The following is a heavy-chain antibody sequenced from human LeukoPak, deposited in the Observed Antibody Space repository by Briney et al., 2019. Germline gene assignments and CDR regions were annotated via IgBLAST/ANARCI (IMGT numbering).Heavy chain of an antibody. V-gene: IGHV4-4*02. CDR3: ARRYGSRWFDP. CDR1: GGSITTDNW. CDR2: IYHSGSI. Sequence: SGTLSLTCAVSGGSITTDNWWGWVRQPPGKGLEWIGEIYHSGSINYNPSLKSRITMSVDKSKNQFSLKLSSVTAADTAVYYCARRYGSRWFDPWGQGTLVTVSS. D-gene: IGHD3-10*01. J-gene: IGHJ5*02.